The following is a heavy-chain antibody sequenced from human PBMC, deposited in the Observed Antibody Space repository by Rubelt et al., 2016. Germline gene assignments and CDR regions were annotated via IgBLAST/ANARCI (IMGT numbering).Heavy chain of an antibody. CDR2: ISGSGGST. CDR1: GFTFSSYS. V-gene: IGHV3-23*01. J-gene: IGHJ4*02. Sequence: GGGLVQPEGSLRLSCAASGFTFSSYSMNWVRQAPGKGLEWVSAISGSGGSTYYADSVKGRFTISRDNSKNTLHLQMDSLRVEDTAVFYCAKGSGQTSGPIYWGQGTLVTVSS. CDR3: AKGSGQTSGPIY. D-gene: IGHD3-3*01.